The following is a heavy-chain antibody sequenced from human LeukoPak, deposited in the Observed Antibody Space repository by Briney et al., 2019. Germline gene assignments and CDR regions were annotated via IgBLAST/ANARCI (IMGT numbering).Heavy chain of an antibody. J-gene: IGHJ4*02. Sequence: ASVKVTCKASGYTFTGYYMHWVRQAPGQGLEWMGWINPNSSGTNYAQKFQGRVTMTRDTSISTAYMELSRLRSDDTAVYYCARDTLKYYYGSGSYFSFDYWGQGTLVTVSS. CDR1: GYTFTGYY. CDR2: INPNSSGT. V-gene: IGHV1-2*02. D-gene: IGHD3-10*01. CDR3: ARDTLKYYYGSGSYFSFDY.